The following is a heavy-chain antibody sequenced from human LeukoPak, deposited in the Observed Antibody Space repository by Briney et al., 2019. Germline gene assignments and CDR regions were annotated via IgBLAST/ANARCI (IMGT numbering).Heavy chain of an antibody. CDR1: GSDFTTYW. J-gene: IGHJ3*02. CDR2: IYPGDSDI. CDR3: ARPYGSGHDAFDI. V-gene: IGHV5-51*01. Sequence: GESLKISCKGSGSDFTTYWIGWVRQMPGKGLEWMGIIYPGDSDIRYSPSFQGQVTISADKSISTAYLQWGSLKASDIAMYYCARPYGSGHDAFDIWGQGTMVTVSS. D-gene: IGHD3-10*01.